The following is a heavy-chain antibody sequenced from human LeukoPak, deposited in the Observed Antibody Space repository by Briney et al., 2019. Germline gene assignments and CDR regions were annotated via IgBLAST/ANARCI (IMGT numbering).Heavy chain of an antibody. CDR1: SGSISGFY. V-gene: IGHV4-59*08. CDR3: ARRNYDILTGNLFDP. Sequence: SDTVSLTCTVSSGSISGFYWSWIRQPPGKGLEWIGYIYSSGSTNYNPSLKSRVTISVDTSKNQFSLKLSSVTAADTAVYYCARRNYDILTGNLFDPWGQGTLVTVSS. J-gene: IGHJ5*02. D-gene: IGHD3-9*01. CDR2: IYSSGST.